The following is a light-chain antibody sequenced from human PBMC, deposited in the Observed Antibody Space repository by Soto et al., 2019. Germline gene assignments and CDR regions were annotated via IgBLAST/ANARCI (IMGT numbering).Light chain of an antibody. CDR3: CSYAGSNTFI. J-gene: IGLJ2*01. CDR1: NSDIGSYNL. CDR2: EVS. Sequence: QSALTQPASVSGSPGQSITISCTGTNSDIGSYNLVSWYQHHPGKAPKLMIYEVSKGPSGVSDRFSGSKSGNTASLTISGLQADDEADYYCCSYAGSNTFIFGGETKVTVL. V-gene: IGLV2-23*02.